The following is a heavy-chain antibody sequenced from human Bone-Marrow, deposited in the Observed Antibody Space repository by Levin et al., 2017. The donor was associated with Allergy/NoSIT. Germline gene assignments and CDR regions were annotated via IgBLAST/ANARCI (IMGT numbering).Heavy chain of an antibody. V-gene: IGHV1-2*06. CDR3: AGDPNYDFWSGGDAFDI. CDR1: GYTFTGYY. D-gene: IGHD3-3*01. CDR2: INPNSGGT. J-gene: IGHJ3*02. Sequence: GESLKISCKASGYTFTGYYMHWVRQAPGQGFEWMGRINPNSGGTNYAQKFQGRVTMTRDTSISTAYMELSRLRSDDTAVYYCAGDPNYDFWSGGDAFDIWGQGTMVTVSS.